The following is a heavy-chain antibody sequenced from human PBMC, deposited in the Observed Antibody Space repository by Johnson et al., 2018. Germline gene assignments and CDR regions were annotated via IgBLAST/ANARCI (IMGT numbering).Heavy chain of an antibody. J-gene: IGHJ3*02. CDR2: SYSDGSIR. D-gene: IGHD3-22*01. V-gene: IGHV3-74*01. Sequence: VQLQESGGGLVQPGGSLRLSCVASGFTFSSYWMHWVRQDPGKGLVWVSRSYSDGSIRNYADSVKGRFTISRDNAKNTLYLQMNRLRVEDTAVYYCARGLLVSGYYSRGAFGIWGQGTMVTLAS. CDR1: GFTFSSYW. CDR3: ARGLLVSGYYSRGAFGI.